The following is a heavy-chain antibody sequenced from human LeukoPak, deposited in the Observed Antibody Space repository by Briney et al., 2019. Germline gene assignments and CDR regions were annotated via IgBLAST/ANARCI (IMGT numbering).Heavy chain of an antibody. J-gene: IGHJ5*02. CDR3: ARDGDSIGWFDP. Sequence: GGSLRLSCAASGFTFSSYAMHWVRQAPGKGLEWVAVISYDGSNKYYADSVKGRFTISRDNSKNTLYLQMNSLRAEDTAVYYCARDGDSIGWFDPWGQGTLVTASS. CDR1: GFTFSSYA. V-gene: IGHV3-30-3*01. CDR2: ISYDGSNK. D-gene: IGHD4-17*01.